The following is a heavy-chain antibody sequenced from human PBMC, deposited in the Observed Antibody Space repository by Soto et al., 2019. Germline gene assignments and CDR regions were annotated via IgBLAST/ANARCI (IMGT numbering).Heavy chain of an antibody. CDR2: IYFTGST. Sequence: PSEPLSLTCTVSGHSLSSGGYYWSWIRQHPGKGLEWIGYIYFTGSTLYNPSLKSRLAMSLDTSKNQFSLRLTSVTAADTAVYFCARDWGSSGWPNWGQGTLVTVSS. CDR1: GHSLSSGGYY. J-gene: IGHJ4*02. D-gene: IGHD6-19*01. CDR3: ARDWGSSGWPN. V-gene: IGHV4-31*03.